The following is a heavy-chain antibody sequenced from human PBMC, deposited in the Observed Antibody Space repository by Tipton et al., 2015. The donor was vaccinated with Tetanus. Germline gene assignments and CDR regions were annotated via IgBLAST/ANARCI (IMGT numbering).Heavy chain of an antibody. CDR2: INSGGSSR. CDR1: GFTFSSYW. CDR3: ARVIRRSMIGYGVFDS. Sequence: SLRLSCAASGFTFSSYWMHWVRQVPGKGLVWVSRINSGGSSRSYADSVKGRFTISRDNAKNTLYLQMNSLRAEDTAIYFCARVIRRSMIGYGVFDSWGQGTLVAVSS. D-gene: IGHD4-17*01. J-gene: IGHJ4*02. V-gene: IGHV3-74*01.